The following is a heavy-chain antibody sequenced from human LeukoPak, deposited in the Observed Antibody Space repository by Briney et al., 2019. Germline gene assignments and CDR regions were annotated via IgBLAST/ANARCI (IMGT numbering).Heavy chain of an antibody. J-gene: IGHJ4*02. CDR3: ARDLVAVAGSDGIDY. CDR1: GFTFSSYA. D-gene: IGHD6-19*01. Sequence: GGSLRLSCAASGFTFSSYAMHWVRQAPGKGLEWVAVISYDGSNKYYADSVKGRFTISRDNSKKTLYLQMNSLRAEDTAVYYCARDLVAVAGSDGIDYWGQGTLVTVSS. CDR2: ISYDGSNK. V-gene: IGHV3-30-3*01.